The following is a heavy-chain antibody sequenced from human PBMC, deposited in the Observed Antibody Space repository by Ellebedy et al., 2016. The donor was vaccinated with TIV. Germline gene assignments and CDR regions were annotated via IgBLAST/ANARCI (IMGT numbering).Heavy chain of an antibody. D-gene: IGHD6-13*01. J-gene: IGHJ6*02. V-gene: IGHV3-23*01. CDR1: GFIFSTYA. Sequence: GESLKISCAASGFIFSTYAMSWVRQAPGKGLEWVSVISGSGGSTYYADSVKGRFTISRDNSKHTLYLQMNSLRAEDTAVYYCAREDTSSWYVPVYQYYGMDAWGQGTTVTVSS. CDR3: AREDTSSWYVPVYQYYGMDA. CDR2: ISGSGGST.